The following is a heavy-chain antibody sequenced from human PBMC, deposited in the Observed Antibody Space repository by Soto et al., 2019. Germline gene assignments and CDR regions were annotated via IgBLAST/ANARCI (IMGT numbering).Heavy chain of an antibody. Sequence: SETLSLTCAVYGGSFSGYYWSWIRQPPGKGLEWIGEINHSGSTNYNPSLKSRVTISVDTSKNQFSLKLSSVTAADTAVYYCARGRARYSSSSGYYYYYGMDVWGQGTTVT. CDR3: ARGRARYSSSSGYYYYYGMDV. J-gene: IGHJ6*02. CDR2: INHSGST. CDR1: GGSFSGYY. D-gene: IGHD6-6*01. V-gene: IGHV4-34*01.